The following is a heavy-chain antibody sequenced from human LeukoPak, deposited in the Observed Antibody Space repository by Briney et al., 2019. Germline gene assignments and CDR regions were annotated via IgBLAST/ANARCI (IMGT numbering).Heavy chain of an antibody. CDR1: GGSISSGNYY. D-gene: IGHD3-22*01. CDR3: ARATSDYYDNGAYYYYFDY. V-gene: IGHV4-31*03. CDR2: IYYSGST. Sequence: PSETLSLTCTVSGGSISSGNYYWSWIRQHPGKGLEWIGYIYYSGSTYYNPSLKSRVTISVDTSKNQFSLKLSSVTAADTAVYYCARATSDYYDNGAYYYYFDYWGQGTLVTVSS. J-gene: IGHJ4*02.